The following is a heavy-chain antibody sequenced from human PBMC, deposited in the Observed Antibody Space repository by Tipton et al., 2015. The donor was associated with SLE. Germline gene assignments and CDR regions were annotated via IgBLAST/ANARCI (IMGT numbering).Heavy chain of an antibody. J-gene: IGHJ5*02. CDR3: ATAGITGTPGWFDP. CDR1: GYTFPTYG. Sequence: QLVQSGAEVKKPGASVKVSCKASGYTFPTYGISWVRQAPGQGLEWMGWISAYSVNTNYSQKLQGRVTMTTDTSTSTAYMELRSLRSDDTAVYYCATAGITGTPGWFDPWGQGTLVTVSS. V-gene: IGHV1-18*04. D-gene: IGHD1-20*01. CDR2: ISAYSVNT.